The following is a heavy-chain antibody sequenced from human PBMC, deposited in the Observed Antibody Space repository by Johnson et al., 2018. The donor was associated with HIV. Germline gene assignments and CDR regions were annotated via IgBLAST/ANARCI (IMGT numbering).Heavy chain of an antibody. V-gene: IGHV3-30*04. CDR2: ISYDGSNK. D-gene: IGHD6-19*01. J-gene: IGHJ3*02. CDR1: GFTFSSYA. CDR3: ASPRAVAGGGAFDI. Sequence: QVQLVESGGGVVQPGRSLRLSCAASGFTFSSYAMHWVRQAPGKGLEWVAVISYDGSNKYYADSVKGRFTISRDNSKNTLYLQMNSLRAEDTAVYYGASPRAVAGGGAFDIWGQGTMVTVSS.